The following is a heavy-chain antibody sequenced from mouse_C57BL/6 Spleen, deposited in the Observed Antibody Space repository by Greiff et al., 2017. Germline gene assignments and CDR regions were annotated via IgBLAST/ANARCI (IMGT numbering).Heavy chain of an antibody. J-gene: IGHJ3*01. CDR3: AREDGNYRFSY. Sequence: QVQLQQSGPELVKPGASVKLSCKASGYTFTSYDINWVKQRPGQGLEWIGWIYPRDGSTKYNEKFKGKATLTVDKSSSTAYMELHSLTSEDSAVYFCAREDGNYRFSYWGQGTLVTVSA. CDR2: IYPRDGST. V-gene: IGHV1-85*01. CDR1: GYTFTSYD. D-gene: IGHD2-1*01.